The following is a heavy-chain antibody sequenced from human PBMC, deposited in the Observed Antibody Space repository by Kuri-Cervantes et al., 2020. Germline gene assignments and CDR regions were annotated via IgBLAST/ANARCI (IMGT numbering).Heavy chain of an antibody. CDR3: ARRTGYTAMDDSSGEGFDY. D-gene: IGHD3-22*01. CDR1: GGSVSSGSYY. Sequence: ESLKIPCTVSGGSVSSGSYYWSWIRQPPGKGLEWIGYIYYSGSTYYNPSLKSRVTISVDTSKNQFSLKLSSVTAADTAVYYCARRTGYTAMDDSSGEGFDYWGQGSLVTVSS. CDR2: IYYSGST. V-gene: IGHV4-39*01. J-gene: IGHJ4*02.